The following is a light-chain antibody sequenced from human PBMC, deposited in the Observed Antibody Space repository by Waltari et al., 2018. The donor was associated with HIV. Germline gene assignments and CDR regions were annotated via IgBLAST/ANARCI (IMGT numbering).Light chain of an antibody. CDR2: EVN. Sequence: QSALTQPASAPGSPGHSLTIPCPGTSTAAGSSNLSSWYQKHPGKAPKLMIYEVNKRPSGVSNRFSGSKSGNTASLTISGLQAEDEADYYCCSYAGSSSYVFGSGTKVTVL. J-gene: IGLJ1*01. CDR1: STAAGSSNL. V-gene: IGLV2-23*02. CDR3: CSYAGSSSYV.